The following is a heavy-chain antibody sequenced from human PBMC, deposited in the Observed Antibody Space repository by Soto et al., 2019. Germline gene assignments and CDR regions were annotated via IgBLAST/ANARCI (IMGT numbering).Heavy chain of an antibody. V-gene: IGHV3-13*01. D-gene: IGHD2-2*02. Sequence: ESGGGLVQPGGSLRLSCAASGFTFSSYDMHWVRQATGKGLEWVSAIGTAGDTYYPGSVKGRFTISRENAKNSLYLQMNSLRAGDTAVYYCAREMYCSSTSCYTGYFDLWGRGTLVTVSS. CDR3: AREMYCSSTSCYTGYFDL. CDR1: GFTFSSYD. J-gene: IGHJ2*01. CDR2: IGTAGDT.